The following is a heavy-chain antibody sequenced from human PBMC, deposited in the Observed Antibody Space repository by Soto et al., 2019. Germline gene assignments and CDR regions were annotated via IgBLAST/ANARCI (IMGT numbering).Heavy chain of an antibody. D-gene: IGHD3-9*01. CDR2: IGTAGDT. Sequence: GSLRLSCAASGFTFSSYDMHWVRQATGKGLEWVSAIGTAGDTYYPGSVKGRFTISRENAKNSLYLQMNSLRAGDTAVYYCARLVGADVLTGYYDYWGQGTLVTVSS. J-gene: IGHJ4*02. CDR3: ARLVGADVLTGYYDY. V-gene: IGHV3-13*01. CDR1: GFTFSSYD.